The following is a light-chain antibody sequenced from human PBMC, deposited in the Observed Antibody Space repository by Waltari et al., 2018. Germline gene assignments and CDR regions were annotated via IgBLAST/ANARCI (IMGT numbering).Light chain of an antibody. CDR2: WAS. V-gene: IGKV4-1*01. J-gene: IGKJ3*01. Sequence: DIAMTQSPDSLAVSLGERATINCRSSQSVLHSPNNKNYLAWYQQKPGQPPKLLVYWASTRESGVPDRFSGSGSGTDFTLTISSLQAEDAAVYYCQQYFRTPLTFGPGTTVEIK. CDR3: QQYFRTPLT. CDR1: QSVLHSPNNKNY.